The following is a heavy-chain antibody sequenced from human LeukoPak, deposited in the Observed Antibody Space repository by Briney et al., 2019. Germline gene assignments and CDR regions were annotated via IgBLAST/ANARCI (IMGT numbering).Heavy chain of an antibody. V-gene: IGHV3-23*01. CDR3: AKDSDDTSDYYYMPEQNHFDY. Sequence: HSGGSLRLSCAASGFSFSTQRMHWVRQAPGKGLEWVSAVSGGSGSTYYADSVKGRFTISRDNSKNTLYLQMNSLRAEDTVVYYCAKDSDDTSDYYYMPEQNHFDYWGQGTLVTVSS. J-gene: IGHJ4*02. CDR1: GFSFSTQR. D-gene: IGHD3-22*01. CDR2: VSGGSGST.